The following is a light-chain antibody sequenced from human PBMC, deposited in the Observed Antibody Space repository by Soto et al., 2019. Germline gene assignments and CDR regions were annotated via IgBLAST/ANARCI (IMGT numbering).Light chain of an antibody. Sequence: EIVMTQSPATLSVSPGERATLSCRASQSVSSNLAWYQQKPGQAPRLLIYDTSTRAAGTPARFTGSGSGTDFTLTISSLQSEDFAVYYCQQYNTWRSISFGQGTRLENK. CDR2: DTS. J-gene: IGKJ5*01. V-gene: IGKV3-15*01. CDR3: QQYNTWRSIS. CDR1: QSVSSN.